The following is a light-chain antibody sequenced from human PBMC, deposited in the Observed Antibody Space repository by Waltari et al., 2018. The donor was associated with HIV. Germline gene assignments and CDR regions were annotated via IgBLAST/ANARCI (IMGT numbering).Light chain of an antibody. Sequence: QSVLTQPPSASGTPGQRLTLSCSGSSSNIGINAVNWYQQFPGTAPNLRIYSNNQRPSGVPDRFSGSKSGTSASLAISGLQSEDEADYYCAAWDDSLNGLVFGTGTKVTVL. CDR3: AAWDDSLNGLV. V-gene: IGLV1-44*01. CDR1: SSNIGINA. J-gene: IGLJ1*01. CDR2: SNN.